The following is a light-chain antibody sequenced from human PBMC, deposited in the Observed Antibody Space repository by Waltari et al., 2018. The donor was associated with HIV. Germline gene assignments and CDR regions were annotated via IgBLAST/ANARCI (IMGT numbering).Light chain of an antibody. CDR2: DAS. Sequence: FQMTQSPFSLSASVRDRVPITCRASQNINKFLNWYQQRPGTAPKLLIYDASSLQSGVPSRFSGSGSGTDFTLTISSLQPEDFTTYYCQQSYSSPYTFGLGTKLDFK. CDR1: QNINKF. V-gene: IGKV1-39*01. J-gene: IGKJ2*01. CDR3: QQSYSSPYT.